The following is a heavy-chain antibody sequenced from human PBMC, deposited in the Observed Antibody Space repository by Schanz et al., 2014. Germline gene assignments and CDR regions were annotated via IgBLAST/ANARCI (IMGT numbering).Heavy chain of an antibody. CDR2: IGTSGGT. CDR1: GFSFTTYA. Sequence: EVQLVESGGGLVQPGGSLRLSCASSGFSFTTYAMSWVRQAPGKGLEWVSTIGTSGGTNYAESVKGRFTISRDNSKNTLYLQMNSLRAEDTAVYYCVRDSFFAFDYWGQGTLVTVSS. CDR3: VRDSFFAFDY. D-gene: IGHD3-3*01. V-gene: IGHV3-23*04. J-gene: IGHJ4*02.